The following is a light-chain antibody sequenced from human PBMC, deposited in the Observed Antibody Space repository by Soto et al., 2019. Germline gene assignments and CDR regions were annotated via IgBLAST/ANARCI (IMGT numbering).Light chain of an antibody. J-gene: IGKJ1*01. CDR3: QQYNNWPPT. CDR1: QSVNSA. V-gene: IGKV3-15*01. CDR2: GAS. Sequence: EIVMTQSPATLSVSPGESDTLSCRASQSVNSALAWYQQKPGQVPRLLIYGASTRATGIPARFSGSRSGTEFTLTISGLQSEDFAVYYCQQYNNWPPTFGQGTKVDIK.